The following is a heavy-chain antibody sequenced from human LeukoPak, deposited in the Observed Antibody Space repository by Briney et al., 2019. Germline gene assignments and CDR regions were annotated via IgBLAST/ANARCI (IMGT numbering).Heavy chain of an antibody. CDR3: TTDILGYCSGGSCYGSI. Sequence: GGSLRLSCAASGFTFSNAWMSWVRQAPGKGLEWVGRIKSKTDGGTTDYAAPVKGRFTISRDDSKNTLYLQMNSPKTEDTAVYYCTTDILGYCSGGSCYGSIWGQGTMVTVSS. CDR1: GFTFSNAW. V-gene: IGHV3-15*01. D-gene: IGHD2-15*01. J-gene: IGHJ3*02. CDR2: IKSKTDGGTT.